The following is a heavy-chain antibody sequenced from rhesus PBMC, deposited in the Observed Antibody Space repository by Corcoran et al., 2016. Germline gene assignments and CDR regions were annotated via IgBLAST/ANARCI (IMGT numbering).Heavy chain of an antibody. CDR2: ISNGGGST. Sequence: EVQLVESGGGLVQPGGSLRLSCAASGFTFSRYGMSWVRQAPGKGLEWVSYISNGGGSTYYADSVKGRFTISRDNSKNTLSLQMNSLRAEDTAVYYCAKAGERWLPPFDYWGQGVLVTVSS. CDR1: GFTFSRYG. CDR3: AKAGERWLPPFDY. D-gene: IGHD6-37*01. V-gene: IGHV3S5*01. J-gene: IGHJ4*01.